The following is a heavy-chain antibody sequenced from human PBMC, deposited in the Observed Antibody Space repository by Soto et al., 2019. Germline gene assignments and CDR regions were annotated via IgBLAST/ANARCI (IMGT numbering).Heavy chain of an antibody. Sequence: QVLLVQSGAEVKKPGASVKVSCKASGYTFTSYDIKWVRQATGQGLEWMGWMNPSTGSTGFAQKFQGRVTMISNTSISTAYLELSSLTSEDTAVYYCARGRLVAGTVDYWGQGTLVTVSS. D-gene: IGHD1-7*01. CDR1: GYTFTSYD. J-gene: IGHJ4*02. CDR3: ARGRLVAGTVDY. V-gene: IGHV1-8*01. CDR2: MNPSTGST.